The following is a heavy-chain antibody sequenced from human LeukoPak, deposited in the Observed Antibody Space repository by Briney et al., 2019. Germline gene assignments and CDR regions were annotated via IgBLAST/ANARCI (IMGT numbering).Heavy chain of an antibody. Sequence: GGSLRLSCAASGFTFSSYAMSWVRQAPGKGLEWVSTISGTGSTTFYADSVKGRFTISSDNSKNTVYLQMNSLRAEDTAVYYCAKDDNYIRFLSWGQGTLVTVSS. J-gene: IGHJ5*02. D-gene: IGHD3-16*01. V-gene: IGHV3-23*01. CDR3: AKDDNYIRFLS. CDR2: ISGTGSTT. CDR1: GFTFSSYA.